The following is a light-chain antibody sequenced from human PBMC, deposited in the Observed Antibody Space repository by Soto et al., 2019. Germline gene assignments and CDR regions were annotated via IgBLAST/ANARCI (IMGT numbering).Light chain of an antibody. Sequence: DIQMTQSPSTLSASVGDRVTITCRASQSISSWLAWYQQKPGKAPKLLIYKASSLESGVPSRFSGSGSGTEVPLTISSLKPDDFATYYCQQYNSYRRTFGQGTKVEIK. CDR2: KAS. CDR1: QSISSW. CDR3: QQYNSYRRT. J-gene: IGKJ1*01. V-gene: IGKV1-5*03.